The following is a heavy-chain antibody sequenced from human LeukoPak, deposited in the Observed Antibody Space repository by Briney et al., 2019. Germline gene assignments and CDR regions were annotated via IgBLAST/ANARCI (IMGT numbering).Heavy chain of an antibody. Sequence: ASVKVSCKASGGTFSSYAISWVRQAPGQGLEWMGGIIPIFGTANYAQKFQGRVTITTDESTSTAYMELSSLRSEDTAVYYCARDKDTMVRGVYAFDYWGQGTLVTVPS. D-gene: IGHD3-10*01. V-gene: IGHV1-69*05. CDR2: IIPIFGTA. J-gene: IGHJ4*02. CDR3: ARDKDTMVRGVYAFDY. CDR1: GGTFSSYA.